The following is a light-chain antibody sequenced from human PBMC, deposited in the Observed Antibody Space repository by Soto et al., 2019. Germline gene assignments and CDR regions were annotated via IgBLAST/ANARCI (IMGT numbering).Light chain of an antibody. J-gene: IGKJ5*01. Sequence: DVQMTQSPSSLSASVGDRVTITCRASESIARHLNWYQQKPGKAPKLLIYAASSLQNGIPPRFRGGGSGTDFTLAISNLQPEDFATYYCQPTYSTLSITFGQGTRLEIK. CDR3: QPTYSTLSIT. CDR2: AAS. V-gene: IGKV1-39*01. CDR1: ESIARH.